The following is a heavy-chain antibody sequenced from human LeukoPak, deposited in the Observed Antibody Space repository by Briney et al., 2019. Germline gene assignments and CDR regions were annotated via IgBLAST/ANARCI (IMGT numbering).Heavy chain of an antibody. J-gene: IGHJ4*02. Sequence: PGGSLRLSCAASGFTFSSSAMSWVRQAPGKGLEWVSGISAGGQSTYSADSVKGRFTISRDNSKDTLYLQMSSLRAEDTAVYYCAKGTMIVVLAGHWGQGTLVTVSS. CDR2: ISAGGQST. CDR3: AKGTMIVVLAGH. CDR1: GFTFSSSA. V-gene: IGHV3-23*01. D-gene: IGHD3-22*01.